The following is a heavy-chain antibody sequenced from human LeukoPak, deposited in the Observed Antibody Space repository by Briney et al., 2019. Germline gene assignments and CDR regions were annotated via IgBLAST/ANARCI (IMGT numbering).Heavy chain of an antibody. CDR2: ISYDGSNK. D-gene: IGHD4-17*01. Sequence: GGSLRLSCAASGFTFSSYAMHWVRQAPGKGLEWVAVISYDGSNKYYADSVKGRFTISRDNSKNTLYLQMSSLRAEDTAVYYCARDLGVTTNDYWGQGTLVTVSS. J-gene: IGHJ4*02. CDR3: ARDLGVTTNDY. CDR1: GFTFSSYA. V-gene: IGHV3-30-3*01.